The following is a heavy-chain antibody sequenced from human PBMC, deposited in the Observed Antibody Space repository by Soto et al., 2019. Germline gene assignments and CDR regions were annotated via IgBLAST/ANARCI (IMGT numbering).Heavy chain of an antibody. Sequence: GGSLRLSCAASGFTFSGYWMHWVRQAPGKGLVWASRIKSDGSGTSYADSVEGRFTISRGNSKNTLYLQMNSLRAEDTAVYYCAKSRVQLWLTDAFDIWGQGTMVTVSS. D-gene: IGHD5-18*01. J-gene: IGHJ3*02. CDR3: AKSRVQLWLTDAFDI. V-gene: IGHV3-74*01. CDR2: IKSDGSGT. CDR1: GFTFSGYW.